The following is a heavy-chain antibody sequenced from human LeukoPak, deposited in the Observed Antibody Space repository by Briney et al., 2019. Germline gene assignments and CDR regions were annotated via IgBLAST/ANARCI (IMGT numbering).Heavy chain of an antibody. D-gene: IGHD4-17*01. CDR2: IYYSAST. CDR1: GGSISSSSYY. CDR3: ARLAPTVTSYFDY. V-gene: IGHV4-39*01. J-gene: IGHJ4*02. Sequence: KPSETLSLTCTVSGGSISSSSYYWGWIRQPPGQGLEWIGSIYYSASTYYNPSLKSRVTLSVDTSKNQFSLKLSSVTAADTAVYYCARLAPTVTSYFDYWGQGTLVTVSS.